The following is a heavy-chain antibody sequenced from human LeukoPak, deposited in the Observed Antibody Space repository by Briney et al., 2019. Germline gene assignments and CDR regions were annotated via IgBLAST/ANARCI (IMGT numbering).Heavy chain of an antibody. V-gene: IGHV3-7*01. J-gene: IGHJ4*02. CDR3: AKEDKVGAIS. Sequence: PGGSLRLSCAASGFSFSSYWMTWVRQTPGKGLEWVANINQDGSEKYYVDSVKGRFTISRDNSKNTLYLQMNSLRAEDTAVYYCAKEDKVGAISWGQGTLVTVSS. CDR2: INQDGSEK. D-gene: IGHD1-26*01. CDR1: GFSFSSYW.